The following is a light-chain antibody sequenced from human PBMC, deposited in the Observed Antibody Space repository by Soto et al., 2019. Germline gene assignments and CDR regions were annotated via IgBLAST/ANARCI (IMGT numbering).Light chain of an antibody. CDR3: SSYTTTRTRV. V-gene: IGLV2-14*01. J-gene: IGLJ7*01. CDR1: SSDIGGYNS. CDR2: DVS. Sequence: QSALTQPASVSASPGQSITISCTGTSSDIGGYNSVSWYQQHPGKAPQLMIYDVSYRPSGISSRFSGSKSGNTASLTISGLQAEDVADYYCSSYTTTRTRVFGGGTQLTVL.